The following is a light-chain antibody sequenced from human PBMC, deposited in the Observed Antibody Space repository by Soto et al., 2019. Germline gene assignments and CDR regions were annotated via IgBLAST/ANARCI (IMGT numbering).Light chain of an antibody. CDR2: ETN. CDR3: QSNDGSNQI. CDR1: SGSIATNY. J-gene: IGLJ2*01. Sequence: NFMLTQPHSVSESPGRTVTISCTRSSGSIATNYVQWYQQRPGSAPTTVIFETNQRPSAVPDRFSGSIDGSSNSASLTISGLKTEDEADYHCQSNDGSNQIFGGETKVTVL. V-gene: IGLV6-57*04.